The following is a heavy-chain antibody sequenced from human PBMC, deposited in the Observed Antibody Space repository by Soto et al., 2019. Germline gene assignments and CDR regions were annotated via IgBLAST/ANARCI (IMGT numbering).Heavy chain of an antibody. CDR3: ARRRIAEYLDAFDI. J-gene: IGHJ3*02. CDR1: GYNFPIYW. Sequence: HGESLKISCKGSGYNFPIYWIGWVRQMPGKGLECMGIIYSGNSETRYSPSFQGQVTISVDKSINTAYLQWSSLKASDTAMYFCARRRIAEYLDAFDIWGQGTMVTVSS. D-gene: IGHD2-15*01. CDR2: IYSGNSET. V-gene: IGHV5-51*01.